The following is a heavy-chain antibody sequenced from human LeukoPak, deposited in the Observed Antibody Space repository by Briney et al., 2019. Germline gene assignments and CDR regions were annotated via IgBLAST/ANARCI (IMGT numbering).Heavy chain of an antibody. CDR2: IWYDGSNK. D-gene: IGHD6-13*01. Sequence: PGGSLRLSCAASGFTISSYGMHWVRQAPGKGLEWVAVIWYDGSNKYYADSVKGRFTISRDNSKNTLYLQMNSLRAEDTAVYYCAKPIAAAGTDYYYMDVWGKGTTVAVSS. J-gene: IGHJ6*03. CDR1: GFTISSYG. V-gene: IGHV3-33*06. CDR3: AKPIAAAGTDYYYMDV.